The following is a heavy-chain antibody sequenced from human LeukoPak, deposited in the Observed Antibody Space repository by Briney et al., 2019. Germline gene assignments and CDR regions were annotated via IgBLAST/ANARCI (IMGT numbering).Heavy chain of an antibody. CDR2: IYSGGST. CDR1: GFTVSSNY. V-gene: IGHV3-53*01. Sequence: PGGSLRLSCAASGFTVSSNYMSWVRQAPGKGLEWVSVIYSGGSTYYADSVKGRFTISRDNSKNTLYLQMNSLRAEDTAVYYCASGITMVRGAMTYGMDVWGKGTTVTASS. J-gene: IGHJ6*04. D-gene: IGHD3-10*01. CDR3: ASGITMVRGAMTYGMDV.